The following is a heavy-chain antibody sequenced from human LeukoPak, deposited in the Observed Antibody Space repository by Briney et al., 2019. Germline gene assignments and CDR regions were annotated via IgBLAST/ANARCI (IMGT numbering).Heavy chain of an antibody. Sequence: GGSLRLSCAASGFTFDDYGMTWVRQSPGKGLEWVSGISGSGGSTYYADSVKGRFTISRDNSKNTLYLQMNSLRAEDTAVYYCAKGGPYSSSWRFVYWGQGTLVTVSS. CDR1: GFTFDDYG. J-gene: IGHJ4*02. CDR3: AKGGPYSSSWRFVY. CDR2: ISGSGGST. V-gene: IGHV3-23*01. D-gene: IGHD6-13*01.